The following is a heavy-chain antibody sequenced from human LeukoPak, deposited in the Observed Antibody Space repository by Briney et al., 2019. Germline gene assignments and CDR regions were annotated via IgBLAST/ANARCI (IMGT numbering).Heavy chain of an antibody. V-gene: IGHV5-51*01. CDR1: EYSFSTNW. CDR3: ARYNAGSLDF. J-gene: IGHJ4*02. CDR2: IYPGDSQS. Sequence: PGASLKISCKAYEYSFSTNWIGWVRPLPGKGLEWMGLIYPGDSQSKYSPSLQGHVTFSADTSRNTAYLQWNSLKASDTAMYYCARYNAGSLDFWGQGTMIYVSS. D-gene: IGHD3-10*01.